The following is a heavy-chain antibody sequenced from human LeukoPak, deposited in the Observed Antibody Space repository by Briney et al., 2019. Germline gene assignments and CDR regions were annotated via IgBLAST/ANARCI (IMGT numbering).Heavy chain of an antibody. J-gene: IGHJ5*02. CDR1: GDCISGSNIP. V-gene: IGHV4-39*07. Sequence: TQSLSLTCAVTGDCISGSNIPWGGIPQPPGKGLEWLGTVHHTGRAFYNPSLRGRATVSVDTSKNEFSLKLTSVTAADTAVYYCAREPDAWGQGILVIVSS. CDR3: AREPDA. CDR2: VHHTGRA.